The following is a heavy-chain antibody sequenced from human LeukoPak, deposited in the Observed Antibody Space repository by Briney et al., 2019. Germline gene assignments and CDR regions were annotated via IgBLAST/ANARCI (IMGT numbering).Heavy chain of an antibody. CDR3: ARTTRSWYEDNDAFDI. V-gene: IGHV1-3*01. CDR1: GYTFTIYT. Sequence: ASVKVSCKASGYTFTIYTIHWVRQAPGQRPEWMGWINAGNGNRRYSEKFQGGVTITRDTSASTANMELSSLRSEDTVVYYCARTTRSWYEDNDAFDIWGQGTTVTVSS. D-gene: IGHD6-13*01. CDR2: INAGNGNR. J-gene: IGHJ3*02.